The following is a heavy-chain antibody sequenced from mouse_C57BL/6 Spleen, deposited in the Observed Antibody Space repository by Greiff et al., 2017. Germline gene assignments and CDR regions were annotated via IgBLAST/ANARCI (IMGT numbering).Heavy chain of an antibody. CDR2: IHPNSGST. Sequence: QVQLQQPGAELVKPGASVKLSCKASGYTFTSYWMHWVKQRPGQGLEWIGMIHPNSGSTNSNEKFKSKATLTVDKSSSTAYMQLSSLTSEDSAVYYCARRVYYDYDEFAYWGQGTLVTVSA. CDR1: GYTFTSYW. J-gene: IGHJ3*01. V-gene: IGHV1-64*01. CDR3: ARRVYYDYDEFAY. D-gene: IGHD2-4*01.